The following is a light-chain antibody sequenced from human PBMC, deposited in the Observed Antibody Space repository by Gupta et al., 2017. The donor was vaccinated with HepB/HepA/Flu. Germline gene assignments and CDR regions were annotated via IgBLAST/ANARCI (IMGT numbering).Light chain of an antibody. V-gene: IGLV2-23*02. CDR2: EVN. Sequence: QSALTQPASVSGSPGQSITISCTGTSSDIVTYDLVSWYQQYPGKAPKLMIYEVNKRPSGVSDRFSGSNSGNTASLTTTGLQAEDEADYYCSSSTASNTFFVFGGGTRLTVL. J-gene: IGLJ2*01. CDR1: SSDIVTYDL. CDR3: SSSTASNTFFV.